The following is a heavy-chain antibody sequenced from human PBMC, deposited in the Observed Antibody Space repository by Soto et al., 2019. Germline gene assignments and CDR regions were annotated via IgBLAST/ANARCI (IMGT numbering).Heavy chain of an antibody. CDR3: ASGDPPLWFGE. Sequence: QVQLVESGGGLVKPGVSLRLSCPPSGFTFSDYYMSWTRQAPGKGLEWVSYISSSSSYTDYADSVKGRFTISRDNAKNSLYLQMNSLRAEDTAVYYCASGDPPLWFGEGGQGTTVTVSS. D-gene: IGHD3-10*01. CDR1: GFTFSDYY. V-gene: IGHV3-11*05. CDR2: ISSSSSYT. J-gene: IGHJ6*02.